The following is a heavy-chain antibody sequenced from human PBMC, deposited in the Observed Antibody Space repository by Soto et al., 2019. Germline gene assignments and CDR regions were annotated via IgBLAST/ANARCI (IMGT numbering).Heavy chain of an antibody. CDR3: NTGSPFWSGYSGWSDP. D-gene: IGHD3-3*01. Sequence: EVQLVESGGGFVQPGGSLRLSCAASGFTFSNVYMNWVRQAPGKGLEWVGRIKNKPDGGTTDYAAPVKGRFTISRDDSRNTVHLQMNSLKTEDTALYYCNTGSPFWSGYSGWSDPWGQGTLVTVSS. V-gene: IGHV3-15*07. CDR2: IKNKPDGGTT. J-gene: IGHJ5*02. CDR1: GFTFSNVY.